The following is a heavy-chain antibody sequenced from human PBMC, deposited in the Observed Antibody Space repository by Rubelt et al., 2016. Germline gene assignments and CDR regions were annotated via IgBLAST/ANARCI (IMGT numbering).Heavy chain of an antibody. CDR2: INAGNGNT. CDR3: ARSKDTAMVTDADWYFDL. CDR1: GYTFTSYA. V-gene: IGHV1-3*01. J-gene: IGHJ2*01. Sequence: VQLVQSGAEVKKPGASVKVSCKASGYTFTSYAMHWVRQAPGQRLEWMGWINAGNGNTKYSQKFPGRVTITRDTSASTAYMGLSSLRSEDTAVYYCARSKDTAMVTDADWYFDLWGRGTLVTVSS. D-gene: IGHD5-18*01.